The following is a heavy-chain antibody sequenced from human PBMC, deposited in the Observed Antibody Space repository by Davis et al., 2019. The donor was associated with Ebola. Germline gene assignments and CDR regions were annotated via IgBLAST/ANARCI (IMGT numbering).Heavy chain of an antibody. J-gene: IGHJ6*03. D-gene: IGHD3-3*01. CDR1: GYTFTSYG. V-gene: IGHV1-18*01. CDR3: ARAPGSGFWSGYLGYYYMDV. Sequence: ASVKVSCKASGYTFTSYGISWVRQAPGQGLEWMGWISAYNGNTNYAQKLQGRVTMTTDTSTSTAYMELRSLRSDDTAVYYCARAPGSGFWSGYLGYYYMDVWGKGTTVTVSS. CDR2: ISAYNGNT.